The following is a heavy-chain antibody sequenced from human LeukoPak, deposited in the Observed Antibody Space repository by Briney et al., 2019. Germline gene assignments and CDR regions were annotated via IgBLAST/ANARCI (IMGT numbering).Heavy chain of an antibody. D-gene: IGHD3-22*01. Sequence: GGSLRLSCVASGFTFSSFSMNWVRQAPGKGLEWVSYISSSSSTIYYADSVKGRFTISRDNAKNSLYLQMNSLRAEDTAVYYCARDLYRIVVVPHYFDYWGQGTLVTVSS. V-gene: IGHV3-48*04. CDR1: GFTFSSFS. CDR3: ARDLYRIVVVPHYFDY. J-gene: IGHJ4*02. CDR2: ISSSSSTI.